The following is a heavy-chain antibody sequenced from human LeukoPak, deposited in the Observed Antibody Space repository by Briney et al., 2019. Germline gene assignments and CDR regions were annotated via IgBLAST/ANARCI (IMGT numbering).Heavy chain of an antibody. V-gene: IGHV1-8*01. CDR1: GYTFTSYD. D-gene: IGHD2-21*02. J-gene: IGHJ5*02. CDR2: MNPNSGNT. Sequence: ASVKVSCKASGYTFTSYDINWVRQATGQGLEWIGWMNPNSGNTGYAQKFQGRVTMTRNTSISTAYMELSSLRSEDTAVYYCARLYCGGDCYSGGWFDPWGQGTLVTVSS. CDR3: ARLYCGGDCYSGGWFDP.